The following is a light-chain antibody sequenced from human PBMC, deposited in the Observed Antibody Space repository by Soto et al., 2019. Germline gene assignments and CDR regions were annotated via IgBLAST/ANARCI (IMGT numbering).Light chain of an antibody. Sequence: QSVLTQPASVSGSPGQSITIFCNGTSSDVGSYSLVSWYQQHPGKAPKLIIYEGSKRPSGVSNRFSGSKSGNTASLTISGLQAEDEADYYCCSYAGSSTLVFGGGTKVTVL. CDR2: EGS. J-gene: IGLJ2*01. CDR1: SSDVGSYSL. V-gene: IGLV2-23*01. CDR3: CSYAGSSTLV.